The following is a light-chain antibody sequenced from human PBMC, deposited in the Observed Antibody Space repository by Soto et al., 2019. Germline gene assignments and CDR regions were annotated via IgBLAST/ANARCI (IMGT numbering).Light chain of an antibody. V-gene: IGKV3-20*01. Sequence: DILPTLNKGTLSSPPGLSSTLSCLASQSVSSSLAWYQQKPGQAPSLLIYGASNRATGIPDRLSGSGSGTVFTLTISSLEPECIAVYYGQQYSISGTFGQGTNVDVK. CDR1: QSVSSS. J-gene: IGKJ1*01. CDR2: GAS. CDR3: QQYSISGT.